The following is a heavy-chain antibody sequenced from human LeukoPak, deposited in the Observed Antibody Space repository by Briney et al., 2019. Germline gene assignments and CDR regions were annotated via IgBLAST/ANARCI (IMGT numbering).Heavy chain of an antibody. Sequence: ASVKVSCTASGGTFSSYAISWVRQAPGQGLEWMGGIIPIFGTANYAQTLKGRVTITADKSTSTAYMELSSLRSEDTAVYYCARDGAYSSVGNWFDPWGQGTLVTVSS. CDR3: ARDGAYSSVGNWFDP. CDR2: IIPIFGTA. CDR1: GGTFSSYA. J-gene: IGHJ5*02. V-gene: IGHV1-69*06. D-gene: IGHD6-19*01.